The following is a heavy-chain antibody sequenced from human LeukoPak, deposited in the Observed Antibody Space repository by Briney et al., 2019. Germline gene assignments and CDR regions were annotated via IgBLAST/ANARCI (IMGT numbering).Heavy chain of an antibody. CDR1: GFTFSSYW. CDR3: ARMGSGYSSGWYFDY. D-gene: IGHD6-19*01. J-gene: IGHJ4*02. CDR2: IKQDGSEK. V-gene: IGHV3-7*01. Sequence: GGSLRLSCAASGFTFSSYWMSWVRQAPGKGLEWVANIKQDGSEKYYVDSVKGRFTISRDNAENSLYLQMNSLRAEDTAVYYCARMGSGYSSGWYFDYWGQGTLVTVSS.